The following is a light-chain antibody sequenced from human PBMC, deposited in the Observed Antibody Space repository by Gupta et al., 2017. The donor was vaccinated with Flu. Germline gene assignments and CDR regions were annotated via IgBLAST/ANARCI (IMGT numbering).Light chain of an antibody. CDR3: QQYDSLPFT. J-gene: IGKJ3*01. Sequence: DNQMTKSPSSLSASAGDRVTLTSQASQDIGNYLNWYQQKQGKVPKVLIYDASNVETGVPSRFSGSGSGTDFTFTISSLQPEDFATYYCQQYDSLPFTFGHGTKVDVK. CDR1: QDIGNY. CDR2: DAS. V-gene: IGKV1-33*01.